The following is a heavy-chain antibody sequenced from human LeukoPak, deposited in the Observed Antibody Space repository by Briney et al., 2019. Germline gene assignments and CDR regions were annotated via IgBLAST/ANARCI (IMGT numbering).Heavy chain of an antibody. D-gene: IGHD2-15*01. V-gene: IGHV3-30-3*01. CDR2: ISYDGSNK. J-gene: IGHJ4*02. CDR1: GFTFSSYA. Sequence: SGGSLRLSCAASGFTFSSYAMHWVRQAPGKGLEWVAVISYDGSNKYYADSVKGRFTISRDNSKNTLSLQLNSLRAEDTAVYYCAKGTSSSCYSAPNYWGQGTLVTVSS. CDR3: AKGTSSSCYSAPNY.